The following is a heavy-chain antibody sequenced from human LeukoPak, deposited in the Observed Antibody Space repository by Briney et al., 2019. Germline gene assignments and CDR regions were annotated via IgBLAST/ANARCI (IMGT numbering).Heavy chain of an antibody. CDR3: AREPRGPTYYYDSSGENWFDP. CDR1: GYTFTSYA. J-gene: IGHJ5*02. D-gene: IGHD3-22*01. V-gene: IGHV7-4-1*02. Sequence: ASVKVSCKASGYTFTSYAMNWVRQAPGQGLEWMGWINTNTGNPTYAQGFTGRFVFSLDTSVSTAYLQISSLKAEDTAVYYCAREPRGPTYYYDSSGENWFDPWGQGTLVTVSS. CDR2: INTNTGNP.